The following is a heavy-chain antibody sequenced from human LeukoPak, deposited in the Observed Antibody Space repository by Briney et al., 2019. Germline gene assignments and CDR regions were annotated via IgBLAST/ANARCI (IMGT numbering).Heavy chain of an antibody. D-gene: IGHD2-2*02. J-gene: IGHJ6*03. CDR1: GLTHHDYA. CDR2: IVGDSSKT. Sequence: GGSLRLSCAISGLTHHDYAMTWVRQAPGKGLEWVSTIVGDSSKTYYADSVKGRFTISRDNSNYMLFLHMNSPRAEDTAIYYCAKQPYNYYYLDVWGKGTTVTVSS. V-gene: IGHV3-23*01. CDR3: AKQPYNYYYLDV.